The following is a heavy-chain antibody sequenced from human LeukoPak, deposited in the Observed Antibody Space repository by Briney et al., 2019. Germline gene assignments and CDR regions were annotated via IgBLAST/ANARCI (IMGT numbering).Heavy chain of an antibody. CDR2: INHSGST. D-gene: IGHD6-6*01. CDR1: GGSFSGYY. CDR3: ASHRYRAARVHFGY. V-gene: IGHV4-34*01. Sequence: SETLSLTCAVYGGSFSGYYWSWIRQPPGKGLEWIGEINHSGSTNYNPSLKSRVTISVDTSKNQFSLKLSSVTAADTAVYYCASHRYRAARVHFGYWGQGTLVTVSS. J-gene: IGHJ4*02.